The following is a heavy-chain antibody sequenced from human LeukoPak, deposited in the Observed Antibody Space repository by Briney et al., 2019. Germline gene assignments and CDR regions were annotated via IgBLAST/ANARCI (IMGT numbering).Heavy chain of an antibody. V-gene: IGHV1-18*01. CDR3: ARDKVFGPTTSWYFDL. D-gene: IGHD3-3*01. CDR1: GYTFTSYG. CDR2: VSAYNGNT. J-gene: IGHJ2*01. Sequence: ASVKVSCKASGYTFTSYGISWVRQAPGQGLEWMGWVSAYNGNTNYAQKLQGRVTMTTDTSTSTAYMELRSLRSDDTAVYYCARDKVFGPTTSWYFDLWGRGTLVTVSS.